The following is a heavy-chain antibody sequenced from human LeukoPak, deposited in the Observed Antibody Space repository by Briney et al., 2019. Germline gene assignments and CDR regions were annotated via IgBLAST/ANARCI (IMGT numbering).Heavy chain of an antibody. CDR1: GFTFSSYG. D-gene: IGHD6-19*01. J-gene: IGHJ6*03. CDR2: IRYGGSNK. Sequence: GGSLRLSCAASGFTFSSYGMHWVRQAPGKGLEGVAFIRYGGSNKYYADSVKGRFTISRDNSKNTLYLQMNSLRAEDTAVYYCAKVEYSSGWSYYYYYYMDVWGKGTTVTVSS. CDR3: AKVEYSSGWSYYYYYYMDV. V-gene: IGHV3-30*02.